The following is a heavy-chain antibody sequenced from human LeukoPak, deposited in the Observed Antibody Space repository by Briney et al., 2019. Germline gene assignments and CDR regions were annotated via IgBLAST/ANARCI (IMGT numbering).Heavy chain of an antibody. D-gene: IGHD3-22*01. V-gene: IGHV3-30-3*01. Sequence: PGGSLRLSCAASGFTFSSYAMHWVRQAPGKGLEWVAVISYDGSNKYYADPVKGRFTISRDNSKNTLYLQMNSLRAEDTAVYYCARDYDSSGYLGYWGQGTLVTVSS. CDR2: ISYDGSNK. CDR1: GFTFSSYA. CDR3: ARDYDSSGYLGY. J-gene: IGHJ4*02.